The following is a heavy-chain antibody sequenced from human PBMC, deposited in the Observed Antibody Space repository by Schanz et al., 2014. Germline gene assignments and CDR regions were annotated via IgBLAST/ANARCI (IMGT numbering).Heavy chain of an antibody. V-gene: IGHV3-30*03. J-gene: IGHJ3*02. Sequence: VQLLESGGGLVQPGGSLRLSCAASGITLSGYGLHWVRQAPGKGLEWVGFISFDGRNTGYAHSVKGRFTISRDNAKNSLYLQMNSLRAEDTAVYYCARDQYYFGSGNPFDIWGQGTMVTVSS. D-gene: IGHD3-10*01. CDR2: ISFDGRNT. CDR3: ARDQYYFGSGNPFDI. CDR1: GITLSGYG.